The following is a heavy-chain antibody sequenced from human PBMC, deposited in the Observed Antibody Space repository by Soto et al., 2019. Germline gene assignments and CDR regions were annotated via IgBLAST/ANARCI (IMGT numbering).Heavy chain of an antibody. J-gene: IGHJ4*02. CDR1: GFTFSTYA. CDR3: ARGLGYCSSTSCYIWFDY. V-gene: IGHV3-23*01. D-gene: IGHD2-2*02. CDR2: ISGSGGST. Sequence: EEQLLESGGDLVQPGGSLTLSCAASGFTFSTYAMSWVRQAPGKGLEWVSAISGSGGSTYYADSVKGRFTISRDNSKNTLFLQMNSLRAEDTAVHYCARGLGYCSSTSCYIWFDYWGQGTLVTVSS.